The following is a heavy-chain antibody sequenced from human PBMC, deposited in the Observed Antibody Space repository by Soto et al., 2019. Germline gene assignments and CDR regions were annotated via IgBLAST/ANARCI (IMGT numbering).Heavy chain of an antibody. CDR1: GFDFSGSE. D-gene: IGHD2-21*01. Sequence: TGGSLRLSCTASGFDFSGSEMNWFRQAPGKGLEWVAYITGSGGAMFHADSVKGRFSISRDNAKNSLFLEMNNLTADDAGLYYCAKVAPFILGSPFWGQGTPVTVSS. CDR2: ITGSGGAM. CDR3: AKVAPFILGSPF. V-gene: IGHV3-48*03. J-gene: IGHJ4*02.